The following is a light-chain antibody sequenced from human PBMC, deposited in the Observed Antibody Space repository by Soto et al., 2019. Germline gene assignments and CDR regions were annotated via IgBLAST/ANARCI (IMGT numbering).Light chain of an antibody. J-gene: IGKJ4*01. CDR2: AAS. CDR3: LQDHNYPLT. CDR1: QGIGND. Sequence: AIQMTQSPSSLSASIGDRVTVTCRASQGIGNDLGWYQQKAGKAPKRLIYAASSLQSGVPSRFSGSGFGTNFTLTVSSLQSEDFATYYCLQDHNYPLTFGGGTKVEIK. V-gene: IGKV1-6*01.